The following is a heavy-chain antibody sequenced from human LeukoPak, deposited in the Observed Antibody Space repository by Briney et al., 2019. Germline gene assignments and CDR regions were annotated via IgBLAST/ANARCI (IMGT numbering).Heavy chain of an antibody. D-gene: IGHD2-15*01. Sequence: SETLSLTCTVYGGSFGAYYWSWIRQPPGKGLEWIGQINHSGGTNYSPSLKSRVTISVDSSKDQFSLKLTSVTAADTAVYYCARGRLAPRSGGGRDYYYGMDVWGQGTTVTVSS. CDR2: INHSGGT. J-gene: IGHJ6*02. CDR1: GGSFGAYY. V-gene: IGHV4-34*01. CDR3: ARGRLAPRSGGGRDYYYGMDV.